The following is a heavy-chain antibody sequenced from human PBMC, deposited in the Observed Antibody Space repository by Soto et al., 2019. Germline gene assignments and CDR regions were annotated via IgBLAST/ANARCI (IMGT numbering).Heavy chain of an antibody. CDR3: ARDGPAAGSLSFGGVG. CDR1: GFTFRSYG. CDR2: IWYDGSHQ. V-gene: IGHV3-33*01. D-gene: IGHD3-16*01. Sequence: QVQLVESGGGVVQPGRSLRLSCAASGFTFRSYGMHWVRQAPGKGLQWVALIWYDGSHQYYGDSVKGRFTISRDNSKNTLFLQLKNLRVEHTAVYFCARDGPAAGSLSFGGVGGGQGTMVSVSS. J-gene: IGHJ3*01.